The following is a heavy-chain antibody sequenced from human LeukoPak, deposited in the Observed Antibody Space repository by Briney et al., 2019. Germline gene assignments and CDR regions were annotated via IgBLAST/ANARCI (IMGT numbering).Heavy chain of an antibody. CDR2: ISRSSSTI. CDR3: AKGNTAMIS. V-gene: IGHV3-48*01. Sequence: GGSLRLSCAASGFTFSNYRMNWVRQAPGKGLEWVSFISRSSSTIYYADSVKGRFTISRDNSKNTLYLQMNSLRAEDTAVYYCAKGNTAMISWGQGTLVTVSS. J-gene: IGHJ4*02. D-gene: IGHD5-18*01. CDR1: GFTFSNYR.